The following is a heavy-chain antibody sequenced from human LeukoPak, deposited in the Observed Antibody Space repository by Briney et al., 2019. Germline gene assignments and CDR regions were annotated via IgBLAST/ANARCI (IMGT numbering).Heavy chain of an antibody. V-gene: IGHV4-59*01. CDR2: IYYSGST. J-gene: IGHJ3*02. CDR1: GGSISSYY. CDR3: ARDSPAVMAFDI. Sequence: SETLSLTCTVSGGSISSYYWSWIRQPPGKGLEWIGYIYYSGSTNYNPSLKSRVTISVDTSKNQFSLKLSSVTAADTAVYYCARDSPAVMAFDIWGQGTMVTVSS.